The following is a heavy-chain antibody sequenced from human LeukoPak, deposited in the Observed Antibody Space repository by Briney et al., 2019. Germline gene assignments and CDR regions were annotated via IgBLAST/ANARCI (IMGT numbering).Heavy chain of an antibody. Sequence: PGRSLRLSCAASGFTFSSYAMHWVRQAPGKGLEWVAVISYDGSNKYYADSVKGRFTISRDNSKNTLYLQMNSLRAEDTAVYYCAKDQGRAAAGTKWCIDYWGQGTLVTVSS. CDR2: ISYDGSNK. CDR3: AKDQGRAAAGTKWCIDY. V-gene: IGHV3-30*04. CDR1: GFTFSSYA. D-gene: IGHD6-13*01. J-gene: IGHJ4*02.